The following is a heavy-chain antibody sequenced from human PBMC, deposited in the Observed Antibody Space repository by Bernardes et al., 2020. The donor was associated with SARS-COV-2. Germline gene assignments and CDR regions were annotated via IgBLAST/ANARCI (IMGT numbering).Heavy chain of an antibody. D-gene: IGHD3-9*01. CDR3: ARVDISGNGLDY. CDR1: GFTFSDYY. V-gene: IGHV3-11*06. Sequence: GGSLRLSRVASGFTFSDYYMSWIRQAPGKGLEWVAYISGSRTYTNFADSVKGRFTISRDNAKQSLYLQMNSLRAEDTAVYYCARVDISGNGLDYWGQGALVTVSS. CDR2: ISGSRTYT. J-gene: IGHJ4*02.